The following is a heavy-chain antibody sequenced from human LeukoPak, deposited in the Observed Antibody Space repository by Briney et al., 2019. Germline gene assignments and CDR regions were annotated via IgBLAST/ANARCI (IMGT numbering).Heavy chain of an antibody. D-gene: IGHD6-6*01. Sequence: SVKVSCKASGGTFSSYAISWVRQAPGQWLEWMGGIIPIFGTANYAQKFQGRVTITTDESTSTAYMELSSLRSEDTAVYYCARSGVAAFSFDYWGQGTLVTVSS. J-gene: IGHJ4*02. V-gene: IGHV1-69*05. CDR2: IIPIFGTA. CDR3: ARSGVAAFSFDY. CDR1: GGTFSSYA.